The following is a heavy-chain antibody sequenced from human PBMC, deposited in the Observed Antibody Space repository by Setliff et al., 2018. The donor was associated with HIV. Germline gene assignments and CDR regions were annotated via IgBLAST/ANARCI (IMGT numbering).Heavy chain of an antibody. D-gene: IGHD2-21*02. CDR3: ARVGAYCGGDCYGWPADAFDI. CDR1: GYTFLNYG. Sequence: ASVKVSCKASGYTFLNYGISWVRQTPGRGLEWMAWINVGNGNTKTARKFQGRVAWTTDTSTSTVYMELSSLRSEDTAVYYCARVGAYCGGDCYGWPADAFDIWGQGTMVTVSS. CDR2: INVGNGNT. J-gene: IGHJ3*02. V-gene: IGHV1-18*01.